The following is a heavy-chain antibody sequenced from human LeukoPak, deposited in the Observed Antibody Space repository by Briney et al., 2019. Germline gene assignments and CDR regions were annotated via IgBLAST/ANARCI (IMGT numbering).Heavy chain of an antibody. D-gene: IGHD6-6*01. V-gene: IGHV4-4*07. CDR1: GGSISIYY. J-gene: IGHJ6*03. CDR3: ARDCKETPYSSSRVAYYYYYMDV. Sequence: KPSETLSLTCTVSGGSISIYYWSWIRQPAGKGLEWIGRIYTSGSTNYNPSLKSRVTMSVDTSKNQFSLKLSSVTAADTAVYYCARDCKETPYSSSRVAYYYYYMDVWGKGTTVTVSS. CDR2: IYTSGST.